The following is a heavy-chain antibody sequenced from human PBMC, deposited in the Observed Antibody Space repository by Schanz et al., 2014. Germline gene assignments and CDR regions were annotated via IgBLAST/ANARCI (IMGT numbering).Heavy chain of an antibody. Sequence: QVQLQESGPGLVKPSETLSLTCAVSGGSVSTYKWGWIRQPPGKGLEYIGLISYGGLSDYNPSLKSRVTISLDTSKNQFSLNLNSVTAADTAVYYCAREWSSFDYWGQGALVSVSS. J-gene: IGHJ4*02. CDR2: ISYGGLS. V-gene: IGHV4-59*02. CDR1: GGSVSTYK. CDR3: AREWSSFDY. D-gene: IGHD3-10*01.